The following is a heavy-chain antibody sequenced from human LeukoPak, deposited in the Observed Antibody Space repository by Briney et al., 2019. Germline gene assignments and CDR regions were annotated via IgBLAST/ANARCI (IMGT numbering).Heavy chain of an antibody. V-gene: IGHV3-23*01. J-gene: IGHJ4*02. D-gene: IGHD3-10*01. Sequence: GGSLRLSCAASGFTFSNYVMGWVRQPPGEGLQWVSVISGSGITTYYARSVKGRFTISRDNSKNTVYLQMNSLRTEDTAVYYCAKGLYYGLGSYFPFDFWGQGTLVTVSS. CDR2: ISGSGITT. CDR3: AKGLYYGLGSYFPFDF. CDR1: GFTFSNYV.